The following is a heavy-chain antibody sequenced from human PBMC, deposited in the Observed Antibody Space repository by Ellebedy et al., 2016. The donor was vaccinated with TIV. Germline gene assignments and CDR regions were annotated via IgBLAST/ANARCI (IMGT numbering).Heavy chain of an antibody. Sequence: MPSETLSLTCTVSGDSISGYYWSWIRQPPRKGLEWIGYIYSSGSGEYNPSLKSRVTMSVDTSRGQFSLRLNSVTAADTAVYYCARSGGWYTPYDYWGQGTLVTVSS. CDR2: IYSSGSG. D-gene: IGHD6-19*01. V-gene: IGHV4-59*01. CDR3: ARSGGWYTPYDY. CDR1: GDSISGYY. J-gene: IGHJ4*02.